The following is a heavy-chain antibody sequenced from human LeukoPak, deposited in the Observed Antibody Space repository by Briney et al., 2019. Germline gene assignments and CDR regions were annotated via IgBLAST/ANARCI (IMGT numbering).Heavy chain of an antibody. J-gene: IGHJ4*02. CDR1: GFSFSSYG. CDR3: AKDGPSGYGSYYFDY. D-gene: IGHD5-12*01. Sequence: HPGRSLRLSCAASGFSFSSYGMHWVRQAPGKGLEWVAVIWYDGSNKYYADSVKGRFTISKDNSKNTLYLQMNSLRAEDTAVYYCAKDGPSGYGSYYFDYWGQGTLVTVSS. V-gene: IGHV3-33*06. CDR2: IWYDGSNK.